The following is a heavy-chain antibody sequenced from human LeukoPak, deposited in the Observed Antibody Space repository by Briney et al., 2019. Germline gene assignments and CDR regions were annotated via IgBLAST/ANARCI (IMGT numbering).Heavy chain of an antibody. D-gene: IGHD6-13*01. J-gene: IGHJ4*02. V-gene: IGHV3-7*01. Sequence: GGSLRLSCAASGFTFSSYWMSRVRQAPGKGLEWVANIKQDGSGKYYVDSVKGRFTISRDNAKNSLYLQMNSLRAEDTAVYYCAKAGYSSSWRFDYWGQGTLVTVSS. CDR3: AKAGYSSSWRFDY. CDR2: IKQDGSGK. CDR1: GFTFSSYW.